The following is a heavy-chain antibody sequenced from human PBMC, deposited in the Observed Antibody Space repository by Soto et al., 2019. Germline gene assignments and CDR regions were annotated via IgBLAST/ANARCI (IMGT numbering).Heavy chain of an antibody. CDR3: ARGHISSTNNWLDP. J-gene: IGHJ5*02. CDR2: MNPNSGNT. D-gene: IGHD6-6*01. Sequence: QVQLGQSEAEVKKPGASVKVSCKGSGYTFTSYHINWVRQATGQGLEWMGWMNPNSGNTGYAQTLQGRVTMTWDTSISTAYMELSSMSFEDTAMYYCARGHISSTNNWLDPWGQGTLVTVSS. V-gene: IGHV1-8*01. CDR1: GYTFTSYH.